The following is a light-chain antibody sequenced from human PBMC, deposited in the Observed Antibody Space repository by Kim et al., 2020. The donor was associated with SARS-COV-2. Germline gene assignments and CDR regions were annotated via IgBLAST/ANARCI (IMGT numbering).Light chain of an antibody. Sequence: QSALTQPASVSGSPGQSITVSCTGTSSDIGAYNYVSWYQQHPGKAPKLMIYDVTYRTSGVSNRVSGSKSGNTASLTISGLQTDDEADYYCTSYTNSGAFVLFGGGTQLTVL. CDR2: DVT. CDR3: TSYTNSGAFVL. V-gene: IGLV2-14*03. CDR1: SSDIGAYNY. J-gene: IGLJ2*01.